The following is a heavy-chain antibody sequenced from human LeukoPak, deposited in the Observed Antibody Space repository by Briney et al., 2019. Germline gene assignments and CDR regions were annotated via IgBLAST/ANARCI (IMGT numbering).Heavy chain of an antibody. J-gene: IGHJ4*02. CDR2: IIPILGIA. CDR1: GGTFSSYA. Sequence: SVKVSCKASGGTFSSYAISWVRQAPGQGLEWMGRIIPILGIANYAQKFQGRVTITADKSTSTAYMELSSLRSEDTAVYYCARGRGSIWYPDYWGQGTLVTVSS. V-gene: IGHV1-69*04. CDR3: ARGRGSIWYPDY. D-gene: IGHD6-13*01.